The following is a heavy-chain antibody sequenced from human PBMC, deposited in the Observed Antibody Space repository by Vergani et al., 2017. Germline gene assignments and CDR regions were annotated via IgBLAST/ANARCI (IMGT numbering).Heavy chain of an antibody. Sequence: VQLVESGGGVVQPGRSLRLSCAASGFTFDDYAMHWVRQAPGKGLEWVSLISGDGGSTYYADSVKGRFTISRDNSKNSLYLQMNSLRTEDTALYYCAKDWYCSSTSCYVLAYYYYGMDVWGQGTTVTVSS. V-gene: IGHV3-43*02. CDR1: GFTFDDYA. CDR3: AKDWYCSSTSCYVLAYYYYGMDV. J-gene: IGHJ6*02. D-gene: IGHD2-2*01. CDR2: ISGDGGST.